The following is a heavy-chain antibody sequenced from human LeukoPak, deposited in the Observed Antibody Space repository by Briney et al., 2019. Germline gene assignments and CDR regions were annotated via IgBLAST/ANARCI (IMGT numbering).Heavy chain of an antibody. CDR1: GFTFSSYA. V-gene: IGHV3-23*01. CDR3: AKTGPGYRSSTSCYNPQVDY. CDR2: ISGSGGST. Sequence: GGSLRLSCAASGFTFSSYAMSWVRQAPGKGLEWVSAISGSGGSTYYADSVKGRFTISRDNSKNTLYLQMDSLRAEDTAVYYCAKTGPGYRSSTSCYNPQVDYWGQGTLVTVSS. D-gene: IGHD2-2*02. J-gene: IGHJ4*02.